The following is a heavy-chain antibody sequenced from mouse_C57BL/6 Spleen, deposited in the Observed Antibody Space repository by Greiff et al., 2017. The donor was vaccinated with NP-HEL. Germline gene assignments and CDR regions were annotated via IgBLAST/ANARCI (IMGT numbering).Heavy chain of an antibody. D-gene: IGHD2-4*01. CDR1: GYAFTNYL. Sequence: QVQLQQSGAELVRPGTSVKVSCKASGYAFTNYLIEWVKQRPGQGLEWIGVINPGSGGTNYNEKFKGKATLTADKSSSTAYMQLSSLTSEDSAVYCCARKDGYDDDDVSFAYWGQGTLVTVSA. CDR3: ARKDGYDDDDVSFAY. V-gene: IGHV1-54*01. CDR2: INPGSGGT. J-gene: IGHJ3*01.